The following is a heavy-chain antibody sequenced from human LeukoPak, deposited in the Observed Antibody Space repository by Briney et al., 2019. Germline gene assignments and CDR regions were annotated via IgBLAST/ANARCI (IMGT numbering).Heavy chain of an antibody. Sequence: SETLSLTCTVSGGSISSYYWSWIRQPPGKGLEWIGYIYYSGSTNYNPSLKSRVTISVDTSKNQFSLKLSSVTAADTAVYYCARGVCGGDCYGSVGDYYGMDVWGQGTTVTVSS. CDR3: ARGVCGGDCYGSVGDYYGMDV. V-gene: IGHV4-59*01. CDR1: GGSISSYY. CDR2: IYYSGST. D-gene: IGHD2-21*02. J-gene: IGHJ6*02.